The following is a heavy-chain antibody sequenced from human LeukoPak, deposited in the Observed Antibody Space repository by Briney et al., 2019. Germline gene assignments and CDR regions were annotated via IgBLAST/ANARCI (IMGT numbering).Heavy chain of an antibody. Sequence: SETLFLTCTVSGGSISSYYWSWIRQPAGKGLEWIGRIYTSGSTNYNPSLKSRVTMSVDTSKNQFSLKLSSVTAADTAVYYCARATAADNPYYYYYMDVWGKGTTVTVSS. J-gene: IGHJ6*03. CDR1: GGSISSYY. CDR2: IYTSGST. V-gene: IGHV4-4*07. D-gene: IGHD6-13*01. CDR3: ARATAADNPYYYYYMDV.